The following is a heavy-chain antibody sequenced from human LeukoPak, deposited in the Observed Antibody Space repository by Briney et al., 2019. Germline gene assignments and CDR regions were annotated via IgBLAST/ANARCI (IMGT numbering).Heavy chain of an antibody. V-gene: IGHV3-30*02. CDR3: ARGGLFKYFFDY. CDR1: DFTFSSYG. CDR2: ISHDGTVE. J-gene: IGHJ4*02. Sequence: GGSLRLSCAASDFTFSSYGMHWVRQAPGKGLECVAFISHDGTVEKFADSVKGRLTISRDNAKNSLYLQMNSLRAEDTAVYYCARGGLFKYFFDYWGQGTPVTVSS. D-gene: IGHD2-15*01.